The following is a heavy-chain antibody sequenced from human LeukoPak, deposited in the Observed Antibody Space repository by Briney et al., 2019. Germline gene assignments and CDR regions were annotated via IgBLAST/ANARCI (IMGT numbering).Heavy chain of an antibody. V-gene: IGHV4-4*09. J-gene: IGHJ4*02. CDR1: GGSISTYY. D-gene: IGHD1-14*01. CDR3: ARHLAPYRPFHD. Sequence: AETLSLTCTVSGGSISTYYWTWVRQPPGKGLEWIGSMYTSVRTNYNPSLKSRGTISVDTSKNRSSLNLTSLTAADTAVYYCARHLAPYRPFHDWGQGSLVTVSS. CDR2: MYTSVRT.